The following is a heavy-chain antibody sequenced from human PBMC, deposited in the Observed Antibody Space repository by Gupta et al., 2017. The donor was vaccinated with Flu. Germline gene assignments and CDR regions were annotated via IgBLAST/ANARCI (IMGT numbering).Heavy chain of an antibody. CDR2: ITNKADGGTT. CDR1: GFTLSDAW. Sequence: EVQLVESGGGLVKPGGSLRLSCAASGFTLSDAWMTWVRQAPGKGLEWVGRITNKADGGTTEYAAPVKGRFTFSRDDSTNTLHVQMNSLKSEDTGVYYCTTSGWPTDYWGQGTVVTVSS. CDR3: TTSGWPTDY. D-gene: IGHD6-19*01. J-gene: IGHJ4*02. V-gene: IGHV3-15*01.